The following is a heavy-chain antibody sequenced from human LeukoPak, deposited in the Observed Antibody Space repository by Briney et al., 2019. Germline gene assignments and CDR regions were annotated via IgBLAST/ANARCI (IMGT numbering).Heavy chain of an antibody. J-gene: IGHJ4*02. CDR1: GGSFSGYY. V-gene: IGHV4-59*08. D-gene: IGHD6-19*01. Sequence: SSETLSFTCAGYGGSFSGYYWSWIRQPPGKGLEWIGYIYYSGSTNYNPSLKSRVTISVDTSKNQFSLKLSSVTAADTAVYYCARSVGIAVARPPWEFDYWGQGTLVTVSS. CDR2: IYYSGST. CDR3: ARSVGIAVARPPWEFDY.